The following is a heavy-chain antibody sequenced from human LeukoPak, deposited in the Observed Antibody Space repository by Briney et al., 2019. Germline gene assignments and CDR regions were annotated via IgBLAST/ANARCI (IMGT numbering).Heavy chain of an antibody. J-gene: IGHJ4*02. Sequence: GASVKVSCKASGYTFTSNYIHWVRQAPGQGLEWMRWIDTNTGKPAYAQGFTGRFAFSLDTSVSTAYLQISSLKAEDTAVYYCARARYCNSGSCYSDFWGQGTLVTVSS. CDR2: IDTNTGKP. CDR3: ARARYCNSGSCYSDF. V-gene: IGHV7-4-1*02. CDR1: GYTFTSNY. D-gene: IGHD2-15*01.